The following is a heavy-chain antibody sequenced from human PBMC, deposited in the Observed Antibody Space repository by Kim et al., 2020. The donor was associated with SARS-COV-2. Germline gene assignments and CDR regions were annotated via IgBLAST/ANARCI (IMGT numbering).Heavy chain of an antibody. Sequence: SETLSLTCTVSGGSISSGSYYWSWIRQPPGKGLEWIGYIYYSGSTNYNPSLKSRVTISVDTSKNQFSLKLSSVTAADTAVYYCAREDGYYYDSSDWGQGTLVTVSS. CDR3: AREDGYYYDSSD. D-gene: IGHD3-22*01. V-gene: IGHV4-61*01. CDR1: GGSISSGSYY. J-gene: IGHJ4*02. CDR2: IYYSGST.